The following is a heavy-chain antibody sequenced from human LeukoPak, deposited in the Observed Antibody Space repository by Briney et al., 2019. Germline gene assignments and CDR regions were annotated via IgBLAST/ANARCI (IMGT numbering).Heavy chain of an antibody. CDR2: IYYSGST. D-gene: IGHD3-10*01. Sequence: PSETLSLTCTVSGGSISSFYWSWIRQPPGKGLEWIGYIYYSGSTNYNPSLKSRVTISVDTSKNQFSLKLSSVTAADTAVYYCAREVTYYGSGIDYYYYYYMDVWGKGTTVTVSS. CDR3: AREVTYYGSGIDYYYYYYMDV. J-gene: IGHJ6*03. CDR1: GGSISSFY. V-gene: IGHV4-59*01.